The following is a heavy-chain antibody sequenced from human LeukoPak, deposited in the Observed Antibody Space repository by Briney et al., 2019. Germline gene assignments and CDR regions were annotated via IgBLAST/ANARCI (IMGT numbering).Heavy chain of an antibody. V-gene: IGHV4-31*03. Sequence: SQTLSLTCTVSGGSISSGGYYWSWIRQHPGKGLEWIGYIYYSGSTYYNPSFKSRVTISVDTSKNQFSLKLSSVTAADTAVYYCARGRFGELFLFYWGQGTLVTVSS. CDR2: IYYSGST. J-gene: IGHJ4*02. CDR1: GGSISSGGYY. CDR3: ARGRFGELFLFY. D-gene: IGHD3-10*01.